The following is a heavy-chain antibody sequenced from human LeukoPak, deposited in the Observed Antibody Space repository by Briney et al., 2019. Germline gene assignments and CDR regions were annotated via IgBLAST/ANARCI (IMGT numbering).Heavy chain of an antibody. CDR1: GYTFTGYY. D-gene: IGHD3-10*01. V-gene: IGHV1-2*04. CDR3: ARGGAMVRGVISDY. CDR2: INPNSGGT. J-gene: IGHJ4*02. Sequence: ASVKVSCRASGYTFTGYYMHWVRQAPGQGLEWMGWINPNSGGTNYAQKFQGWVTMTRDTSISTAYMELSRLRSDDTAVYYCARGGAMVRGVISDYWGQGTLVTVSS.